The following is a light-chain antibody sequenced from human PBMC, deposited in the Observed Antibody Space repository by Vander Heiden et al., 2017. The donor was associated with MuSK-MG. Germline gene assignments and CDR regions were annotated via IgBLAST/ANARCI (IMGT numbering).Light chain of an antibody. CDR2: SNN. CDR3: AAWDDSLNGLYV. V-gene: IGLV1-44*01. CDR1: SSNIGSNT. J-gene: IGLJ1*01. Sequence: QSVLTPPPSASGTPVQRVSISCSGSSSNIGSNTVNWYQQLPGPAPKLLIYSNNQRPSGVPDRFSGSKSGTSASLAISGLQSEDEADYYCAAWDDSLNGLYVFGTGTKVTVL.